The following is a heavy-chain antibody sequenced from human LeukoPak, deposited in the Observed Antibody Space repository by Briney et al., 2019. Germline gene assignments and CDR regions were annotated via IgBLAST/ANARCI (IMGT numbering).Heavy chain of an antibody. D-gene: IGHD5-18*01. J-gene: IGHJ4*02. CDR2: IRSDGSNK. V-gene: IGHV3-30*02. Sequence: PGGSLRLSCVASGFTFSTYGMSWVRQAPGKGLEWVTFIRSDGSNKYYADSVKGRFTISRDNSRNTLSLQMNSLRAEDTAVYYCAKDLGYSDDYWGQGTLVTVSS. CDR1: GFTFSTYG. CDR3: AKDLGYSDDY.